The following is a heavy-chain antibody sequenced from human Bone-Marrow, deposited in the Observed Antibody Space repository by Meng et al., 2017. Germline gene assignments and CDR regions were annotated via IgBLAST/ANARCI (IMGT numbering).Heavy chain of an antibody. CDR3: ARARGIAVAEPWDY. J-gene: IGHJ4*02. CDR2: IYHSGST. CDR1: CVSISGSNW. D-gene: IGHD6-19*01. V-gene: IGHV4-4*02. Sequence: SAPGLVKPAGTLSRTCVVSCVSISGSNWWSWVRHPPGKGLEWIGEIYHSGSTNYSPSLKSRVTISVDKSKNQFSLKLSPVTAADTAVYYCARARGIAVAEPWDYWGQGTLVTVSS.